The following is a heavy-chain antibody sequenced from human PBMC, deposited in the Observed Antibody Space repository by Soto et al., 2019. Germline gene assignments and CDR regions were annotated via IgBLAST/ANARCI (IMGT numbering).Heavy chain of an antibody. CDR2: IKQDGSEK. V-gene: IGHV3-7*01. J-gene: IGHJ4*02. Sequence: GGSLRLSCTASGFTFSNYWMSWVRQAPGKGLEWVANIKQDGSEKYYVDSVKGRFTISRDNAKNSLYLQMSSLRAEDTAVYYCARPVVAATLLNYWGQGIQVTVSS. CDR1: GFTFSNYW. D-gene: IGHD2-15*01. CDR3: ARPVVAATLLNY.